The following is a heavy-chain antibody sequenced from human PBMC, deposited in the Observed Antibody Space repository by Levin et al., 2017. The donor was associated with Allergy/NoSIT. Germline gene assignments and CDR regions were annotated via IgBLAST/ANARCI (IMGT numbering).Heavy chain of an antibody. CDR3: ARGYCSSPRCHHGNDYYIDV. CDR1: GFTFSSYD. V-gene: IGHV3-13*04. J-gene: IGHJ6*03. D-gene: IGHD2-2*01. CDR2: SGPAGDT. Sequence: GGSLRLSCAASGFTFSSYDLHWVRQGTGKGLEWVSASGPAGDTYYSASVKGRFTISRDNAKNSLFLQMNSLTAGDTALYYCARGYCSSPRCHHGNDYYIDVWGRGTTVTVSS.